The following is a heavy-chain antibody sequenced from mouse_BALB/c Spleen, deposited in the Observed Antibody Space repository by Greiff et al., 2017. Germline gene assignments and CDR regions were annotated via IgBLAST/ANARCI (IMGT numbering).Heavy chain of an antibody. D-gene: IGHD2-2*01. V-gene: IGHV5-17*02. CDR3: ARSVYYGYDAAMDY. Sequence: EVQRVESGGGLVQPGGSRKLSCAASGFTFSSFGMHWVRQAPEKGLEWVAYISSGSSTIYYADTVKGRFTISRDNPKNTLFLQMTSLRSEDTAMYYCARSVYYGYDAAMDYWGQGTSVTVSS. J-gene: IGHJ4*01. CDR2: ISSGSSTI. CDR1: GFTFSSFG.